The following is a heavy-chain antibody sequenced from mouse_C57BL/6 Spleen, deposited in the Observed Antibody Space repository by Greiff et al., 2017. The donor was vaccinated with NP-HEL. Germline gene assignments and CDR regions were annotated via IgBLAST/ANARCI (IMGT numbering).Heavy chain of an antibody. CDR1: GFTFSSYA. Sequence: EVQRVESGEGLVKPGGSLKLSCAASGFTFSSYAMSWVRQTPEKRLEWVAYISSGGDYIYYADTVKGRFTISRDNARNTLYLQMSSLKSEDTAMYYCTRGDSSGPWFAYWGQGTLVTVSA. CDR2: ISSGGDYI. J-gene: IGHJ3*01. V-gene: IGHV5-9-1*02. D-gene: IGHD3-2*02. CDR3: TRGDSSGPWFAY.